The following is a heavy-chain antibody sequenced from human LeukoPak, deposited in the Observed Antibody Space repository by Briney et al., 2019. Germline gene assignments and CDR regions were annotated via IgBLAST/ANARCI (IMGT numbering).Heavy chain of an antibody. J-gene: IGHJ4*02. CDR1: GFTVSSNY. V-gene: IGHV3-53*01. Sequence: GGSLRLSCAASGFTVSSNYMSWVRQAPGKGLEWVSVIYSGGSTYYADSVKGRFTISRDNAKNSLYLQMNSLRAEDTAVYYCAITGCSGGSCYYFDYWGQGTLVTVSS. D-gene: IGHD2-15*01. CDR3: AITGCSGGSCYYFDY. CDR2: IYSGGST.